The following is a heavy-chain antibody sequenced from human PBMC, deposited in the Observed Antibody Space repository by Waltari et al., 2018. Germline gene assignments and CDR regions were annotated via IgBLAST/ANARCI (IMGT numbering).Heavy chain of an antibody. CDR2: IAYNGRT. D-gene: IGHD3-3*01. J-gene: IGHJ4*02. CDR3: ARTYDFWSGYPLGH. V-gene: IGHV4-59*01. Sequence: QVQLQESGPGLVKPSETLSLTCTVSGDSFNNYYWNWLRQPPGKELEWIGYIAYNGRTNYNPSLRSRITSSVDTSKTQFSLKLSSVTAAGTAVYYCARTYDFWSGYPLGHWGQGTLVTVSS. CDR1: GDSFNNYY.